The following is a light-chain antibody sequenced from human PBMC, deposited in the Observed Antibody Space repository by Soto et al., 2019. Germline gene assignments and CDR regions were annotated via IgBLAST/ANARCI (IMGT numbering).Light chain of an antibody. V-gene: IGKV3-20*01. CDR3: QQYGSSPPYT. CDR2: GAA. Sequence: ERVLTQSPGNLSLSPGERATLSCRASQSVSSSYLACYHQKPGRAPRLLIYGAASMATGIPHRFSGSGSGTDFTLTISSLAPQDFAVNYCQQYGSSPPYTFGQGTKLEIK. CDR1: QSVSSSY. J-gene: IGKJ2*01.